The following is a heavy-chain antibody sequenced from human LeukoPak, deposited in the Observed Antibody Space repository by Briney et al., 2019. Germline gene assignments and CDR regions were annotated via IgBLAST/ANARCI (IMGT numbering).Heavy chain of an antibody. Sequence: ASVKVSCKASGYTFTSYAMHWVRQAPGQRLEWMGWINAGNGNTKYSQKFQGRVTITRDTSASTAYMELSSLRSEDTAVYYCARGAWWHSSGWHSPYYYYGMDVWGQGTTVTVSS. CDR1: GYTFTSYA. V-gene: IGHV1-3*01. CDR3: ARGAWWHSSGWHSPYYYYGMDV. D-gene: IGHD6-19*01. CDR2: INAGNGNT. J-gene: IGHJ6*02.